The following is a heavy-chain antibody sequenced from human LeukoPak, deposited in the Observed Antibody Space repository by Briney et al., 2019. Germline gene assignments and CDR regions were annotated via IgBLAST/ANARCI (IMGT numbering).Heavy chain of an antibody. CDR1: GGSISSYY. CDR3: ARDTTGIAAAGTYYYYYMDV. CDR2: IYYSGST. V-gene: IGHV4-59*12. Sequence: PSETLSLTCTVSGGSISSYYWSWIRQPPGKGLEWIGYIYYSGSTNYNPSLKSRVTISVDTSKNQFSLKLSSVTAADTAVYYCARDTTGIAAAGTYYYYYMDVWGKGTTVTVSS. J-gene: IGHJ6*03. D-gene: IGHD6-13*01.